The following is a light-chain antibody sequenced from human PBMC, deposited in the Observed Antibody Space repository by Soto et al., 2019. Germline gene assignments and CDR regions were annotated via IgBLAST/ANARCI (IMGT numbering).Light chain of an antibody. CDR1: SSDVGGYNY. J-gene: IGLJ2*01. V-gene: IGLV2-8*01. Sequence: QSVLTQPPSASGSPGQSVTLSCTGTSSDVGGYNYVSWYQQHPGKAPKLMIYEVSKRPSGVPDRFSGSKSGNTASLTVSGLQAEDEADYYCSSYAGSNPVVFGGGTKVTVL. CDR2: EVS. CDR3: SSYAGSNPVV.